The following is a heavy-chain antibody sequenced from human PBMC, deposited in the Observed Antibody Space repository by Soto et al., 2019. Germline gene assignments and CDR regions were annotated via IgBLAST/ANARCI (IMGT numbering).Heavy chain of an antibody. D-gene: IGHD3-10*01. Sequence: QVQLQESGPGLVKPSETLSLTCTVSGGSISSYYWSWIRQPPGKGLEWIGHIYYSGSTNYNPSLKSRVTISVDTSKNQFSLKLSSVTAADTAVYYCASTAYYYGSGSASFDYWGQGTLVTVSS. J-gene: IGHJ4*02. CDR1: GGSISSYY. V-gene: IGHV4-59*01. CDR2: IYYSGST. CDR3: ASTAYYYGSGSASFDY.